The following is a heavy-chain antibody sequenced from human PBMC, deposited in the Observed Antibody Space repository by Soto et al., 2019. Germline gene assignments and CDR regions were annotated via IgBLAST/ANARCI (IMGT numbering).Heavy chain of an antibody. D-gene: IGHD6-6*01. J-gene: IGHJ6*02. CDR3: ARSPSHYYYGMDV. CDR2: ISYDGSNK. V-gene: IGHV3-30-3*01. Sequence: QVQLVESGGGVVQPGRSLRLSCAASGFTSSSYAMHWVRQAPGKGLEWVAVISYDGSNKYYADSVKGRFTISRDNSKNTLYLQMNSLRAEDTAVYYCARSPSHYYYGMDVWGQGTTVTVSS. CDR1: GFTSSSYA.